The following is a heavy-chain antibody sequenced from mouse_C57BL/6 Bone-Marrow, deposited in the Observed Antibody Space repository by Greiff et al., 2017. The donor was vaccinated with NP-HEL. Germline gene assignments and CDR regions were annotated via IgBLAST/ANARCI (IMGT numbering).Heavy chain of an antibody. CDR3: AREDY. CDR1: GYTFTDYY. CDR2: IYPGSGNT. Sequence: QVQLQQSGAELVRPGASVKLSCKASGYTFTDYYINWVKQRPGQGLEWIARIYPGSGNTYYNEKFKGKATLTAEKSSSTAYMQLSRLTSEDSAVYFCAREDYWGQGTTLTVSS. V-gene: IGHV1-76*01. J-gene: IGHJ2*01.